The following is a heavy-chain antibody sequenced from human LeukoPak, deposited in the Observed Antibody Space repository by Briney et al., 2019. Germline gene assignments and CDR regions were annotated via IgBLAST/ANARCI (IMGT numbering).Heavy chain of an antibody. Sequence: ASVKVSCKASGYTFTKYGVTWVRQAPGQGLEWMGWISTYNGNTNYAQKLQGRVTMTTDTSTSTAYMELRSLISDDAAVYYCARGDDYGDYWGLYWGQGTLVTVSS. J-gene: IGHJ4*02. V-gene: IGHV1-18*01. CDR1: GYTFTKYG. CDR3: ARGDDYGDYWGLY. D-gene: IGHD4-17*01. CDR2: ISTYNGNT.